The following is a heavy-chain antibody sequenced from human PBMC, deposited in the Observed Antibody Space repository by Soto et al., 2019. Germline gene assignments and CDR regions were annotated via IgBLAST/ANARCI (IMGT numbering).Heavy chain of an antibody. J-gene: IGHJ3*02. CDR1: GFTFSSYA. Sequence: GGSLRLSCAASGFTFSSYAMSWVRQAPGKGLEWVSTVTGSGGRTYYADSVKGRFTISRDNSKNTLYLQMNSLRAEDTAVYYCAKGLDAFDIWGQGTMVTVSS. V-gene: IGHV3-23*01. CDR3: AKGLDAFDI. CDR2: VTGSGGRT.